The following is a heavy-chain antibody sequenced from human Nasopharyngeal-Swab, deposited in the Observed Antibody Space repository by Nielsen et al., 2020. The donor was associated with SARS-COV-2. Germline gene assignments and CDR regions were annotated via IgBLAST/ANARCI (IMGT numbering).Heavy chain of an antibody. CDR1: GVPIIISTYS. D-gene: IGHD6-13*01. CDR2: IYYGGST. Sequence: SKTLSLTFTVSGVPIIISTYSWAWIRQPPGKGLEWIVSIYYGGSTYYNPSLKSRVTISVDTSKNQFSLKLSSVTAADTAVYYCATLSSSWYEYYFDYWGQGTLVTVSS. CDR3: ATLSSSWYEYYFDY. V-gene: IGHV4-39*01. J-gene: IGHJ4*02.